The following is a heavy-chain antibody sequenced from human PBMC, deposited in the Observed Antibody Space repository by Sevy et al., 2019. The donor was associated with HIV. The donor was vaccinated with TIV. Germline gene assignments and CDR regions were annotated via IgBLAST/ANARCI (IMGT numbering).Heavy chain of an antibody. D-gene: IGHD3-22*01. CDR3: ARDLIRTLWYFDL. V-gene: IGHV3-21*01. CDR1: GFTFSSYI. J-gene: IGHJ2*01. Sequence: GGSLRLSCAASGFTFSSYIMNWVRQAPGKGLEWISSISSSSNYIYYADSVKGRFTISRDNAQNSLYLQMNSLRAEDTAVYYCARDLIRTLWYFDLWGRGTVVTVSS. CDR2: ISSSSNYI.